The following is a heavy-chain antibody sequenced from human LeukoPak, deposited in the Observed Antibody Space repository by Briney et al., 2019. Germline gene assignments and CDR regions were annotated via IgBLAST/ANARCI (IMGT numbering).Heavy chain of an antibody. J-gene: IGHJ3*02. Sequence: GASVKVSCKASGYTFTSYGISWVRQAPGQGLEWMGWISAYNGNTNYAQKLQGRVTMTTDTSTSTAYMELSSLRSEDTAVYYCAREKEPPDAFDIWGQGTMVTVSS. CDR1: GYTFTSYG. CDR3: AREKEPPDAFDI. D-gene: IGHD1-14*01. V-gene: IGHV1-18*01. CDR2: ISAYNGNT.